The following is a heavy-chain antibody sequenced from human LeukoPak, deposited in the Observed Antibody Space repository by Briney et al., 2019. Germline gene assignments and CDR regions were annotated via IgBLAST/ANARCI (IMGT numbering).Heavy chain of an antibody. V-gene: IGHV1-2*02. Sequence: ASVKVSCKASGYTFTDYYVHWVRQAPGQGLGCMGWINPNSGATTYAQKFQGRVTMTRTTSITTAYMELSSLRSDDTAVYYCASQHYDSSGCLDYWGQGTLVTVSS. CDR3: ASQHYDSSGCLDY. CDR1: GYTFTDYY. D-gene: IGHD3-22*01. CDR2: INPNSGAT. J-gene: IGHJ4*02.